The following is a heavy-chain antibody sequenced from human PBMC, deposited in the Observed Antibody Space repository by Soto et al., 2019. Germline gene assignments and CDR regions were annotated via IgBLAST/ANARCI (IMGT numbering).Heavy chain of an antibody. V-gene: IGHV1-69*13. J-gene: IGHJ6*02. CDR1: GGTFSSYA. Sequence: SVKVSCKASGGTFSSYAISWVRQAPGQGLEWMGGIIPIFGTANYAQKFQGRVTITADESTSTAYMELSSLRSEDTAVYYCARAETIAVAGTGYYYYGMDVWGQGTTVTVSS. D-gene: IGHD6-19*01. CDR2: IIPIFGTA. CDR3: ARAETIAVAGTGYYYYGMDV.